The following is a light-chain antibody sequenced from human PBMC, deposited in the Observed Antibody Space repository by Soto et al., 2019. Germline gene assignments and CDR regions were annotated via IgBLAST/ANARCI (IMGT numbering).Light chain of an antibody. Sequence: QSVLTQPASVSGSPGQSSTISCTGTSSDVGGYNYVSWYQQHPGKAPKLMIYAVTDRPSGVSSRFSGSKSGNTASLTISGPQAEDEADYYCSSYTSSSTLFGTGTKVTVL. J-gene: IGLJ1*01. CDR3: SSYTSSSTL. CDR1: SSDVGGYNY. CDR2: AVT. V-gene: IGLV2-14*01.